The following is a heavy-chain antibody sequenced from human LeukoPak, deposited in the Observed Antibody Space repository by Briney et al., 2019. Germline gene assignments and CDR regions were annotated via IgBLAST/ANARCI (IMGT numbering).Heavy chain of an antibody. CDR3: AREGTISGSYRWDAFDI. CDR2: IYYDGRT. V-gene: IGHV4-39*07. D-gene: IGHD1-26*01. CDR1: GGSIRSRDSY. Sequence: SETLSLTCTVSGGSIRSRDSYGAYGAWIRQPPGKGLQWIGTIYYDGRTYYTPSLESRVTISLDTSKNQFSLKLSSVTAADTAVYYCAREGTISGSYRWDAFDIWGQGTMVTVSS. J-gene: IGHJ3*02.